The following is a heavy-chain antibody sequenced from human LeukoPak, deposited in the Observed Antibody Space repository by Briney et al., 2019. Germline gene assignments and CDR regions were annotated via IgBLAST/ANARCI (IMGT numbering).Heavy chain of an antibody. V-gene: IGHV4-39*07. D-gene: IGHD6-19*01. CDR3: ARGRNGWYHNFDY. CDR1: GGSISSSSYY. CDR2: IYYSGST. Sequence: TSETLSLTCTVSGGSISSSSYYWGWIRQPPGKGLEWIGSIYYSGSTYYNPSLKSRVTISVDTSKKQFSLKLSSVTAADTAVYFCARGRNGWYHNFDYWGQGTLVTVSS. J-gene: IGHJ4*02.